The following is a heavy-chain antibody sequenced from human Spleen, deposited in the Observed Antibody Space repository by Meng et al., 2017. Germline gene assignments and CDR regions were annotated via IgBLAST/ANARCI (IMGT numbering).Heavy chain of an antibody. V-gene: IGHV1-69*05. CDR3: ARQYYYGSGSYFKQNPYYGMDV. D-gene: IGHD3-10*01. CDR2: IIPIFGTA. Sequence: SVKVSCKASRGTFSSYAISWVRQAPGQGREWMGGIIPIFGTANYAQTFQGRVTITTDESTSTAYRELSSLRSEDTAVYYCARQYYYGSGSYFKQNPYYGMDVWGQGTTVTVSS. J-gene: IGHJ6*02. CDR1: RGTFSSYA.